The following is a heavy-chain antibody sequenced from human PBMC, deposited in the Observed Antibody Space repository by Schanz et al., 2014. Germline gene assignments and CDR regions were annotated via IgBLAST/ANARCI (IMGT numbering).Heavy chain of an antibody. CDR1: GYTFTSYG. V-gene: IGHV1-69*10. Sequence: QVQLVQSGAEVKKPGASVKVSCKASGYTFTSYGISWVRQAPGQGLEWMGWISPILGIANYAQKFQGRVTITADRSTSTAYMELTSLRSEDTAVYYCARSGSSNWYFFDYWDQGTLVTVSS. D-gene: IGHD6-13*01. CDR2: ISPILGIA. CDR3: ARSGSSNWYFFDY. J-gene: IGHJ4*02.